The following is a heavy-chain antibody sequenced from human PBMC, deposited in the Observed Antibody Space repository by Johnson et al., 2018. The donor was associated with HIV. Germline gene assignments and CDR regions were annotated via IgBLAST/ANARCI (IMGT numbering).Heavy chain of an antibody. V-gene: IGHV3-30*04. CDR2: VSYDGSNK. Sequence: VQVVESGGGVVQPGRSLRLSCAASGFTFSSYAMHWVRQAPGKGLEWVAVVSYDGSNKNYADSVKGRFTISRDNSKNTLYLQMNSLKSEDTAVYYCATERQFLEWLPSHRALDIWGQGTMVTV. D-gene: IGHD3-3*01. CDR3: ATERQFLEWLPSHRALDI. CDR1: GFTFSSYA. J-gene: IGHJ3*02.